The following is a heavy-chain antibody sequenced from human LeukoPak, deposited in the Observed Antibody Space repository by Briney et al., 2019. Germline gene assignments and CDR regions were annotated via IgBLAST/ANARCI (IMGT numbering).Heavy chain of an antibody. V-gene: IGHV3-30*04. CDR1: GFTFSSYA. CDR2: ISYDGSNK. CDR3: ARGGSYAPGAFDI. D-gene: IGHD1-26*01. Sequence: GGSLRLSCAASGFTFSSYAMHWVRQAPGKGLEWVAVISYDGSNKYYADSVKGRFTISRDNSKSTLYLQMNSLRAEDTAVYYCARGGSYAPGAFDIWGQGTMVTVSS. J-gene: IGHJ3*02.